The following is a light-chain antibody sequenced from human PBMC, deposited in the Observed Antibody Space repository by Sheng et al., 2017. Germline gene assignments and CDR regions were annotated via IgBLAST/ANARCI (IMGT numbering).Light chain of an antibody. J-gene: IGLJ2*01. CDR3: QTWDFSTAEAV. V-gene: IGLV3-1*01. CDR1: KLGDKY. Sequence: SYELTQPPSVSVSPGQTATITCSGDKLGDKYVSWYQQRPGQSPLLVIYQDNKRPSGIPERFSGSNSGDTATLTISGTQPLDEADYYCQTWDFSTAEAVFGGGTKLTVL. CDR2: QDN.